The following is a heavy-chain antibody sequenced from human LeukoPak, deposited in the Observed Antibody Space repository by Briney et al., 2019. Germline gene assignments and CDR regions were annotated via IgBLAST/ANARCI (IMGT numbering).Heavy chain of an antibody. J-gene: IGHJ6*03. D-gene: IGHD5-24*01. CDR3: ARARDGYNSGGYYIDV. CDR2: ISSRAFII. Sequence: GGSLRLSCAAAGFTFSDYYMTWVRQTPGKGLEWVSYISSRAFIIKYADSVKGRFTISRDNAKDLMFLQMDSLRADDTAVYYCARARDGYNSGGYYIDVWGKGTTVTVSS. CDR1: GFTFSDYY. V-gene: IGHV3-11*04.